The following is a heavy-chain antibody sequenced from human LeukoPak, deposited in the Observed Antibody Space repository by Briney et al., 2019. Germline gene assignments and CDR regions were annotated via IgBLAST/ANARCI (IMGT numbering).Heavy chain of an antibody. CDR2: IWHDGSKS. D-gene: IGHD6-19*01. Sequence: GRSLTLSCAASGLTFSSYGMLGVRQAPAKGRAGVAGIWHDGSKSHYADSVKGRFNISRDKSKNTLYLQMNSLRAEDTAVYYCARIPGIAVAGSPPTYYYGMDVWGQGTTVTVSS. V-gene: IGHV3-33*01. CDR1: GLTFSSYG. CDR3: ARIPGIAVAGSPPTYYYGMDV. J-gene: IGHJ6*02.